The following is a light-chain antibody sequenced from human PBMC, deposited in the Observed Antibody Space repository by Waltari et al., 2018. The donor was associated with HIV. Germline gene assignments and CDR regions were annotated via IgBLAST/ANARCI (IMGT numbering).Light chain of an antibody. V-gene: IGLV1-47*01. CDR3: VGWDSRLRGYV. CDR1: SSNIENDN. CDR2: KDT. J-gene: IGLJ1*01. Sequence: QSVLTQPPSASGAPGQRVTISCSGSSSNIENDNVYWYQQFPGAAPKLLIYKDTQRPSGVPDRFTGSKFGTSASLAIGGLRSDDEADYYCVGWDSRLRGYVFGAGTKVTVL.